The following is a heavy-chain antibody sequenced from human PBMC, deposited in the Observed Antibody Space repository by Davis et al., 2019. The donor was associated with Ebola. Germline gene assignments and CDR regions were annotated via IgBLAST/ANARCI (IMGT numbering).Heavy chain of an antibody. J-gene: IGHJ5*02. Sequence: PSETLSLTCTVSGGSISSGDYYWSWIRQPPGKGLEWIGYIYYSGSTYYNPSLKSRVTISVDTSKNQFSLKLSSVTAADTAVYYCARQELARVPVPWFDPWGQGTLVTVSS. CDR1: GGSISSGDYY. V-gene: IGHV4-30-4*01. D-gene: IGHD1-26*01. CDR3: ARQELARVPVPWFDP. CDR2: IYYSGST.